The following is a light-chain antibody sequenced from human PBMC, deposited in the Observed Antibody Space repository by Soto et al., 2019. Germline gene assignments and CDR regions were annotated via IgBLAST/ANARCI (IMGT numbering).Light chain of an antibody. CDR2: EVN. V-gene: IGLV2-8*01. CDR1: SSDVGGYDY. J-gene: IGLJ2*01. Sequence: QSALTQPPSASGSPGQSVTISCTGTSSDVGGYDYVSWYQQHPGKAPKLMISEVNKRPSGVPDRFSGSKSGNTASLTVSGLQAEDEADYYCSSYAGSNNVLFGGGTKLTVL. CDR3: SSYAGSNNVL.